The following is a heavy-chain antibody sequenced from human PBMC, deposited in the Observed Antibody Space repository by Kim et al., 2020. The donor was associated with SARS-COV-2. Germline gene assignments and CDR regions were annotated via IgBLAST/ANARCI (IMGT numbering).Heavy chain of an antibody. Sequence: GGSLRLSCAASGFTFSSYGMHWVRQAPGKGLEWVAVIWYDGSNKYYADSVKGRFTISRDNSKNTLYLQMNSLRAEDTAVYYCARDLGYCSSTSCYEGYYYYGMDVWGQGTTVTVSS. CDR3: ARDLGYCSSTSCYEGYYYYGMDV. CDR2: IWYDGSNK. CDR1: GFTFSSYG. D-gene: IGHD2-2*01. J-gene: IGHJ6*02. V-gene: IGHV3-33*01.